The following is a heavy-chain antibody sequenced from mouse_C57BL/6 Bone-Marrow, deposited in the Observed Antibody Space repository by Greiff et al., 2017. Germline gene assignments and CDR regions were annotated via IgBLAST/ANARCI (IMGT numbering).Heavy chain of an antibody. Sequence: VQLQQSGPELVKPGASVKISCKASGYAFSSSWMNWVKQRPGKGLEWIGRIYPGDGDTNYNGKFKGKATLTADKSSSTAYMQLSSLTSADSAVYFCANYYGNTWFAYWGQGTLVTVSA. J-gene: IGHJ3*01. D-gene: IGHD2-1*01. CDR1: GYAFSSSW. CDR3: ANYYGNTWFAY. V-gene: IGHV1-82*01. CDR2: IYPGDGDT.